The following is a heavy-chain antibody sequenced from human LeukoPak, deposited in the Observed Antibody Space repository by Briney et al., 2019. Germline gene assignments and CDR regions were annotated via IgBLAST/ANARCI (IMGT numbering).Heavy chain of an antibody. CDR3: ARTHAFDI. V-gene: IGHV3-53*01. Sequence: GGSLRLSCVVSGFTVSTNYMSWVRQAPGKGLEWVSLIYSGGSTYYADSVKGRFTISRDNSKNTLYLQMNSLRAEDTAVYYCARTHAFDIWGQGTMVTVSS. CDR2: IYSGGST. J-gene: IGHJ3*02. CDR1: GFTVSTNY.